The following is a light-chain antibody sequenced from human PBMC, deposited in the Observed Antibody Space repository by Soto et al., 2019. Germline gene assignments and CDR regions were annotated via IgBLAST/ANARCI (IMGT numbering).Light chain of an antibody. CDR3: SSLTSSNTWV. Sequence: QSALTQPASVSGSPGQSITISCTGTNSDVGGYDYVSWYRHYPGKAPKLLIYQVNNRPSGVSSRFSGSKSGNTASLTFSGLQAEDEADYYCSSLTSSNTWVFGGGTKVTVL. CDR2: QVN. J-gene: IGLJ3*02. V-gene: IGLV2-14*01. CDR1: NSDVGGYDY.